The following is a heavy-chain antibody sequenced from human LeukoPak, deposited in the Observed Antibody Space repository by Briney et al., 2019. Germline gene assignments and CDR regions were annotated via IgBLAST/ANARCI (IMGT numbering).Heavy chain of an antibody. J-gene: IGHJ3*01. CDR3: AKGTAMV. V-gene: IGHV3-30*18. D-gene: IGHD5-18*01. CDR1: GFIFSSYG. Sequence: GRSLRLSCAASGFIFSSYGMHWVRQAPGKGLEWVAVISYDGSNKYYADSVKGRFTISRDNSKNTLYLQMNSLRAEDTAVYYCAKGTAMVWGQGTMVTVSS. CDR2: ISYDGSNK.